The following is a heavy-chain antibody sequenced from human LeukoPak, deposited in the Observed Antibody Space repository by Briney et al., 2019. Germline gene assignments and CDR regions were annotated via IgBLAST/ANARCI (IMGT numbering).Heavy chain of an antibody. CDR2: INQDGSEI. CDR3: ARSKVAAAGKSRSYYMDV. CDR1: GFILSNYW. D-gene: IGHD6-13*01. J-gene: IGHJ6*03. Sequence: GGSLRLSCAASGFILSNYWMSWVRQAPGKGLEWVANINQDGSEIYYVASVKGRFTISRDNAKNSLYLHMNSLRAEDTAVYYCARSKVAAAGKSRSYYMDVWGKGTTVTVSS. V-gene: IGHV3-7*01.